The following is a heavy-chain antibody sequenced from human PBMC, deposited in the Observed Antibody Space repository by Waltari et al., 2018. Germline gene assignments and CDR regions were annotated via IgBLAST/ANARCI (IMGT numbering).Heavy chain of an antibody. D-gene: IGHD6-19*01. V-gene: IGHV4-4*02. CDR2: IYHSGST. CDR1: GGSNSSSNW. J-gene: IGHJ4*02. Sequence: QVQLQESGPGLVKPSGTLSLTYTFSGGSNSSSNWWSWVRQPPGKGLEWIGEIYHSGSTNYNPSLKSRVTISLDKSKNQFSLKLRSVTAADTAVYYCAIFQWRRGKVAAPNGDYWGQGTLVTVSS. CDR3: AIFQWRRGKVAAPNGDY.